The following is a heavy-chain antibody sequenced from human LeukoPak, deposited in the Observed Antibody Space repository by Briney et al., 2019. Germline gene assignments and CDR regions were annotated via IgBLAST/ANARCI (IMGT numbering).Heavy chain of an antibody. CDR3: AKDSYDFWSGYYKSAFDI. CDR1: GFTFDDYA. Sequence: GRSLRLSCAASGFTFDDYAMHWVRQAPGKGLEWVSGISWNSGSIGYADSVKGRFTISRDNAKNSLYLQMNSLRAEDTALYYCAKDSYDFWSGYYKSAFDIWGQGTMVTVSS. J-gene: IGHJ3*02. V-gene: IGHV3-9*01. D-gene: IGHD3-3*01. CDR2: ISWNSGSI.